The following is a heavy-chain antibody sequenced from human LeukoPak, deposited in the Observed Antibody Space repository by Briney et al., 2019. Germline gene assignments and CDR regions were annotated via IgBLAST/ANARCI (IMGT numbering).Heavy chain of an antibody. CDR2: INPNSGGT. CDR1: GYTFTGYY. D-gene: IGHD2-15*01. J-gene: IGHJ4*02. V-gene: IGHV1-2*04. CDR3: ARSDFYCSGGSCYRYYFDY. Sequence: ASVKVSCKASGYTFTGYYMHRVRQAPGQGLEWMGWINPNSGGTNYAQKFQGWVTMTRDTSISTAYMELSRLRSDDTAVYYCARSDFYCSGGSCYRYYFDYWGQGTLVTVSS.